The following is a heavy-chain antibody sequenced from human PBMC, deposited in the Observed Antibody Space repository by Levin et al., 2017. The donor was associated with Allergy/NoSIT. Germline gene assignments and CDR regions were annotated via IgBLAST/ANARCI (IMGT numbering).Heavy chain of an antibody. CDR2: ISFDGTNT. CDR3: AKEGVGAADFDV. CDR1: GFTFSSHA. D-gene: IGHD1-26*01. J-gene: IGHJ4*02. Sequence: GSLRLSCAASGFTFSSHAMHWVRQAPGKGLEWVAFISFDGTNTDHADSVEGRFTISRDNTNNTLNLQMNTLRPEDSAVYYCAKEGVGAADFDVWGQGTLVTVSS. V-gene: IGHV3-30*14.